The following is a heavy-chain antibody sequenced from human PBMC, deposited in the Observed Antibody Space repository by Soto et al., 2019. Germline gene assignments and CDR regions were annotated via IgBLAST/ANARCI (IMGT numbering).Heavy chain of an antibody. J-gene: IGHJ4*02. CDR2: IWYDGSNK. CDR3: ARGTDASGY. Sequence: QVQLVESGGGVVQPGRSLRLSCAASGFTFSSYGMHWVLQAPGTGLEWVAVIWYDGSNKYYADSVKGRFTISRDNSKNTLYLQMNSLRAEDTAVYYCARGTDASGYWGQGTLVTVSS. CDR1: GFTFSSYG. V-gene: IGHV3-33*01. D-gene: IGHD3-10*01.